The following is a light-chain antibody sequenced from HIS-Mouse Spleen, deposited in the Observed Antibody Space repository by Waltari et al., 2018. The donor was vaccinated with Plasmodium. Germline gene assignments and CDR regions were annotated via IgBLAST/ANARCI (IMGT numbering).Light chain of an antibody. CDR3: MQALQTPRYT. V-gene: IGKV2-28*01. CDR2: LGA. CDR1: QSLLHSNGYNY. J-gene: IGKJ2*01. Sequence: DIVMTQSPLSLPVTPGEPASIPCRSSQSLLHSNGYNYLDWYLQKPGQSPQLLIYLGANRASRVPDRFSGSGSGTDFTLKISRVEAEDVGVYYCMQALQTPRYTFGQGTKLEIK.